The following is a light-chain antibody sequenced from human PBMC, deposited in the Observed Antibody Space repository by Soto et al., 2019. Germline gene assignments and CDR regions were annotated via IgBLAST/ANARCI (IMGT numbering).Light chain of an antibody. CDR2: AAS. Sequence: AIRMTQSPSSFSASTGYRVTITCRASQGISSYLAWYQQKPGKAPKLLIYAASTLQSGVPSRFSGSGSGTDFTLTISCLQSEDSATYFCLQDYTYPWTFGQGTKVDIK. V-gene: IGKV1-8*01. CDR3: LQDYTYPWT. CDR1: QGISSY. J-gene: IGKJ1*01.